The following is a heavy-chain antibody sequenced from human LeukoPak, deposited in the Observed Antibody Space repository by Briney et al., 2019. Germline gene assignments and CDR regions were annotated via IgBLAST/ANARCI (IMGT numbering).Heavy chain of an antibody. D-gene: IGHD3-22*01. Sequence: SETLSLTCTVSGGSISSTSYYWGWIRQPPGKGLEWIGSIYYSGRTYYNPSLKSRVTISVDTSKNQFSLKLSSVTAADTAVYFCARGPYSYDSSGAFDIWGQGTMVTVSS. CDR2: IYYSGRT. CDR1: GGSISSTSYY. V-gene: IGHV4-39*07. J-gene: IGHJ3*02. CDR3: ARGPYSYDSSGAFDI.